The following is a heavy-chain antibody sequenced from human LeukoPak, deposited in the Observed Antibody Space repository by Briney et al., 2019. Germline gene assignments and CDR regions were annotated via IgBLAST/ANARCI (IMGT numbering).Heavy chain of an antibody. CDR3: ARDLSLPQSSGPFDC. D-gene: IGHD3-22*01. J-gene: IGHJ4*02. V-gene: IGHV1-18*01. CDR2: ISAYNGNT. Sequence: ASVKVSCKASGYNFTTYGISWVRQAPGQGLEWMGWISAYNGNTNYAQKLQGRVTMTTDTSTSTAYMDLRSLRSDDTAVYYCARDLSLPQSSGPFDCWGQGTLLTVSS. CDR1: GYNFTTYG.